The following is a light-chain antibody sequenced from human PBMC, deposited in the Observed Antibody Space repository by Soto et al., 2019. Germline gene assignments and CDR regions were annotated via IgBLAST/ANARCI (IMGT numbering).Light chain of an antibody. J-gene: IGKJ1*01. CDR1: QSVGSTF. V-gene: IGKV3-20*01. Sequence: EIVLTQSPGTLSVSPGERATLSCRASQSVGSTFLAWYQQKPGQAPRLLIYGVSKRATGIPDRFSGSGSGTEFTLTINNLQREDFATYYCQESFFTLGTFGRGTKVDIK. CDR3: QESFFTLGT. CDR2: GVS.